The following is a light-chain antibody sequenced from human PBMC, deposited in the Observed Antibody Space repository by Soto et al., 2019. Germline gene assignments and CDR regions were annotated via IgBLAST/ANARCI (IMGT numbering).Light chain of an antibody. Sequence: DIVMTQSPDSLAVSLGERATINCRSSQSVFFSSNNENCLAWYQQKRGQPPKLLIYRASTRESGVPDRFIGSGSGTDFTLTISGLQAEDVAVYYGQQYYSIPPWTFGQGTKVEI. CDR3: QQYYSIPPWT. CDR2: RAS. CDR1: QSVFFSSNNENC. J-gene: IGKJ1*01. V-gene: IGKV4-1*01.